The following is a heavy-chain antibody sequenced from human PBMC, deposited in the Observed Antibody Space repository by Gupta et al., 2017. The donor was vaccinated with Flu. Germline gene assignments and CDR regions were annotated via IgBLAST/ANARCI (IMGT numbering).Heavy chain of an antibody. CDR1: EDNFRRYA. J-gene: IGHJ4*02. CDR3: ARGAIYCTNGVCSWGYYFEH. Sequence: QVHLVQSGAEVKTPGASVKLSCKAPEDNFRRYAIYLMRQAPGQRLECVGRINAADWSTKYSLRFQDRVTITRDTSANTAYMELNSLKSEDTALYYCARGAIYCTNGVCSWGYYFEHWGQGTLVPVSS. D-gene: IGHD2-8*01. CDR2: INAADWST. V-gene: IGHV1-3*01.